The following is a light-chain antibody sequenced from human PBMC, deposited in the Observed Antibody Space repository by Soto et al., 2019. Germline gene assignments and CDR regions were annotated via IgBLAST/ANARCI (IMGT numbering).Light chain of an antibody. J-gene: IGKJ1*01. CDR3: QRYDSFRT. V-gene: IGKV3-11*01. CDR2: GAS. Sequence: EIVLTQSPATLSLSPGERATLSCRASQSVGSYLAWYQQKPGQAPRLLIYGASNRATGIPDRFSGSGSGTDFTLTITRLEPEDFAMYYCQRYDSFRTFGQGTKVDTK. CDR1: QSVGSY.